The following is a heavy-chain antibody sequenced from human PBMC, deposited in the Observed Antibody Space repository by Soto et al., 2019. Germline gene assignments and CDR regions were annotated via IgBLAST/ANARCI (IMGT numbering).Heavy chain of an antibody. Sequence: TGGSLRLSCATPGFTFSSYGMHWVRQPPGKGLEWVAIIWYDGFIKYYADSVKGRFTISRDNSKDTLYLQMDSLRAEDTAVYYCARGTGYNYGRQHWGQGTLVTVSS. D-gene: IGHD5-18*01. CDR1: GFTFSSYG. CDR3: ARGTGYNYGRQH. CDR2: IWYDGFIK. J-gene: IGHJ1*01. V-gene: IGHV3-33*03.